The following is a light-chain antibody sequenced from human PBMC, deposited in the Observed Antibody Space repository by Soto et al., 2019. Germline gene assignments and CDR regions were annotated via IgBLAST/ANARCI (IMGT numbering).Light chain of an antibody. J-gene: IGKJ1*01. V-gene: IGKV1-5*01. Sequence: DLQMTHSPSTLSASVGDRVTITCRASQSISSWLAWYQQKPGKAPKLLIYDASSLESGVPSRFSGSGSGTEFTLTISSLQPDDFATYYCQQYNSYWETFGQGTKV. CDR3: QQYNSYWET. CDR2: DAS. CDR1: QSISSW.